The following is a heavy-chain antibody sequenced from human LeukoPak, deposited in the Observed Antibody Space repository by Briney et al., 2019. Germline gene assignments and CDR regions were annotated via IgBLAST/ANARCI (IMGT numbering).Heavy chain of an antibody. D-gene: IGHD5-24*01. CDR1: NGSISSYY. V-gene: IGHV4-59*01. J-gene: IGHJ5*02. CDR3: ARVREWFDP. CDR2: ISYSGST. Sequence: SETLSLTCTVSNGSISSYYWSWIRQPPGKGLEWIGYISYSGSTNYNPFLKSRVTISADRSKNQFSLKLSSVTAADTAVYYCARVREWFDPWGQGTLVTVSS.